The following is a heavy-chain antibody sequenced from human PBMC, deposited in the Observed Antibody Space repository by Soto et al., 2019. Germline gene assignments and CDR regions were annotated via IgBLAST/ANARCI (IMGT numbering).Heavy chain of an antibody. CDR1: GGTFSSYA. CDR2: IIPLFRTP. J-gene: IGHJ6*02. CDR3: ARDNDRLQLGGNYYYIMDV. V-gene: IGHV1-69*12. D-gene: IGHD4-4*01. Sequence: QVQLVQSGAEVKEPGSSVKVSCKASGGTFSSYAISWVRQAPGQGLEWMGGIIPLFRTPDYAQKFQGIVTITADEPTSPVYMELSSLRFDDTAVYYCARDNDRLQLGGNYYYIMDVWGQGTTITVSS.